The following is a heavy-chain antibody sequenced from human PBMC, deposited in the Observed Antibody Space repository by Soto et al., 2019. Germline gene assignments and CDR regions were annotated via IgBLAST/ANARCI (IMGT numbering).Heavy chain of an antibody. CDR2: YYYSRST. CDR3: ARGGAARLGYYYGMDV. CDR1: TGSITSGGYY. D-gene: IGHD6-6*01. V-gene: IGHV4-31*01. Sequence: TLSLTSPLSTGSITSGGYYWSWIRQHPGKGLGWIGYYYYSRSTDYNPSRKVTMTISVDTTKNQFSLRLRSVAAAAMAVYYCARGGAARLGYYYGMDVWGQGTTVTVSS. J-gene: IGHJ6*02.